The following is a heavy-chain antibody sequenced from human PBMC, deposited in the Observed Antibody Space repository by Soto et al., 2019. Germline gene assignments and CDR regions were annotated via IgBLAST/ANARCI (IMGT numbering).Heavy chain of an antibody. CDR2: ISYDGSNK. Sequence: ESGGGVVQPGRSLRLSCAASGFTFSSYAMHWVRQAPGKGLEWVAVISYDGSNKYYADSVKGRFTISRDNSKNTLYLQMNSLRAEDTAVYYCARDPGIWQLVEAFDIWGQGTMVTVSS. J-gene: IGHJ3*02. V-gene: IGHV3-30-3*01. CDR1: GFTFSSYA. D-gene: IGHD6-6*01. CDR3: ARDPGIWQLVEAFDI.